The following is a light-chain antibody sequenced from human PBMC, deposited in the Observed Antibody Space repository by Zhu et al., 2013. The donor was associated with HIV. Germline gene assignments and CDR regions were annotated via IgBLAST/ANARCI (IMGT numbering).Light chain of an antibody. CDR2: EDT. V-gene: IGLV2-23*01. J-gene: IGLJ1*01. Sequence: QSALTQPASVSGSPGQSITISCTGSSSDVGSFNLVSWYQQYPGKVPRLIIYEDTKRPSGVSNRFSGSKSGSTAPLTISGLQVEDEADYYCCSYAGSSTYVFGTGTKVTAL. CDR1: SSDVGSFNL. CDR3: CSYAGSSTYV.